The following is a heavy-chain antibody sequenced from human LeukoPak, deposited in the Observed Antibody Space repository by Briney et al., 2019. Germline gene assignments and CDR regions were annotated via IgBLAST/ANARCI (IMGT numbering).Heavy chain of an antibody. CDR1: GGSFSGYY. J-gene: IGHJ6*03. Sequence: PSETLSLTCAVYGGSFSGYYWSWIRQPPGKGLEWIGEINHSGSTNYNPSLKSRVTISVDTSKNQFSLKLSSVTAAGTAVYYCARVRRSSSWYGADYYYYMDVWGKGTTVTVSS. CDR3: ARVRRSSSWYGADYYYYMDV. D-gene: IGHD6-13*01. V-gene: IGHV4-34*01. CDR2: INHSGST.